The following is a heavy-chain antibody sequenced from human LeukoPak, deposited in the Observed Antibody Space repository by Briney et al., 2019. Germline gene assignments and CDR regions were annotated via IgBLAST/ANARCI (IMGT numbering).Heavy chain of an antibody. V-gene: IGHV1-18*01. CDR3: ASDRGLNWFDP. CDR1: GYTFTSYS. D-gene: IGHD5-12*01. Sequence: PVASVTVSCKASGYTFTSYSISWVRQAPGQGLEWMGWISAYNGNTNYAQKLQGRVTMTTDTSTSTAYMELRSLRSAAPAVYYCASDRGLNWFDPWGQGTLVTVSS. CDR2: ISAYNGNT. J-gene: IGHJ5*02.